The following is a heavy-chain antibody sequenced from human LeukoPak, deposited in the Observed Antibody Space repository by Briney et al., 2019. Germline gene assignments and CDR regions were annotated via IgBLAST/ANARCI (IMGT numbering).Heavy chain of an antibody. CDR3: ARHLVVSYGSWQFDY. CDR1: GGSISSSIYY. J-gene: IGHJ4*02. Sequence: ETLSLTCTASGGSISSSIYYWGWIPQPPGKGLGWIGSIYYRGRTYYNPSLKSRVTISVDTSKNQFSLNLSSVTAADTAVYYCARHLVVSYGSWQFDYWGQGTLVTVSS. CDR2: IYYRGRT. V-gene: IGHV4-39*01. D-gene: IGHD5-18*01.